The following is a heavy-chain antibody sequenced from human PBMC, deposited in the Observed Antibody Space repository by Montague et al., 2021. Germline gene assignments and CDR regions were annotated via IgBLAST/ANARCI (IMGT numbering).Heavy chain of an antibody. CDR1: GGSISRSSYY. CDR2: IYSSGST. J-gene: IGHJ5*02. Sequence: SETLSLTCTVSGGSISRSSYYWGWIRQPPGKGLEWIGSIYSSGSTYYNPSLKSRVTISADTSKNQFSLKLSSVTAADTAVYYRTRPGGYCTNDTCYFWFAPGGQGTLVTVSS. V-gene: IGHV4-39*01. CDR3: TRPGGYCTNDTCYFWFAP. D-gene: IGHD2-8*01.